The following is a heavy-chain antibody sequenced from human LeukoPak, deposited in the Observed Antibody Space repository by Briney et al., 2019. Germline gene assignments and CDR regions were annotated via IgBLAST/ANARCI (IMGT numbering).Heavy chain of an antibody. CDR2: INHSGST. J-gene: IGHJ4*02. D-gene: IGHD3-10*01. CDR3: ARDHGSGSYPFDY. CDR1: GGSFSGYY. Sequence: SETLSLTCAVYGGSFSGYYWSWIRQPPGKGLEWIGEINHSGSTNYNPSLKSRVTISVDTSKNQFSLKLSSVTAADTAVYYCARDHGSGSYPFDYWGQGTLVTVSS. V-gene: IGHV4-34*01.